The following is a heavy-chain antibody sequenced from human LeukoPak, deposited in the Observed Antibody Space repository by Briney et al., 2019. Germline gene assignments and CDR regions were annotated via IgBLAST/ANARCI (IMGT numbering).Heavy chain of an antibody. CDR2: ITSGSGYI. V-gene: IGHV3-21*01. CDR3: AKGGSYGDY. Sequence: PGGSLRLSCAASGFTFSTSSMNWVRQAPGKGLEWVSSITSGSGYIYYADSVKGRFTISRDNAKNSLYLQMNSLRAEDTAVYYCAKGGSYGDYWGQGTLVTVSS. CDR1: GFTFSTSS. D-gene: IGHD3-16*01. J-gene: IGHJ4*02.